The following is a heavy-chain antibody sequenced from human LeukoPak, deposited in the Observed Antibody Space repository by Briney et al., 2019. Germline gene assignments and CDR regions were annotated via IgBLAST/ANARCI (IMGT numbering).Heavy chain of an antibody. D-gene: IGHD3-9*01. J-gene: IGHJ4*02. V-gene: IGHV3-30*04. CDR1: GFTFSSYA. CDR3: VRGIRYFDWLPRVLDY. CDR2: ISYDGSNK. Sequence: GRSLRLSCAASGFTFSSYAMHWVRQAPGKGREGVAVISYDGSNKYYADSVKGRFTISRDNSKNTLYLQMNSLRAEDTAVYYCVRGIRYFDWLPRVLDYWGQGTLVTVSS.